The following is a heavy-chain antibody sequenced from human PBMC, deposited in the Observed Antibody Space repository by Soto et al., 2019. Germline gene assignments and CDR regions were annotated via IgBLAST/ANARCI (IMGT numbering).Heavy chain of an antibody. V-gene: IGHV3-21*01. CDR3: ARLPVEMPTISADIPFDY. J-gene: IGHJ4*02. CDR2: ISSSGSYI. D-gene: IGHD1-1*01. CDR1: GFTFSTYS. Sequence: GGSLRLSCAASGFTFSTYSMNWVRQAPGKGLEWVSSISSSGSYIFYADSVKGRFTISRDNAKNSLYLQMSSLRAEDTAVYYCARLPVEMPTISADIPFDYWGQGTLVTVSS.